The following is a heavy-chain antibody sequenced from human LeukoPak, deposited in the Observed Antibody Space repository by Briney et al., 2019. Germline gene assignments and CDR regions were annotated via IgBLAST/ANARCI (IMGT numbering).Heavy chain of an antibody. J-gene: IGHJ4*02. CDR1: GFTFSSYG. CDR3: AKGGPHDYGDYFLDY. Sequence: GGSLRLSCAASGFTFSSYGMHWVRQAPGKGLEWVAFIRYEGSNKYYADSVKGRFTISRDNSKNTLYLQMNSLRAEDTAVYYCAKGGPHDYGDYFLDYWGQGTLVTVSS. CDR2: IRYEGSNK. V-gene: IGHV3-30*02. D-gene: IGHD4-17*01.